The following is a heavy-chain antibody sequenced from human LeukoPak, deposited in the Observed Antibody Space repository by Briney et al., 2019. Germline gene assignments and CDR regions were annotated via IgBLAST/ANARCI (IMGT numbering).Heavy chain of an antibody. CDR2: IYSGGNT. CDR3: AKDRASHSGYPLLDY. CDR1: GFTVSVNY. Sequence: PGGSLRLSCAAFGFTVSVNYMSWVRQAPGKGLECVSVIYSGGNTYYADSVKGRFTISRDNSKNTLYLQMNSLRAEDTAVYYCAKDRASHSGYPLLDYWGQGTLVTVSS. J-gene: IGHJ4*02. V-gene: IGHV3-66*01. D-gene: IGHD5-12*01.